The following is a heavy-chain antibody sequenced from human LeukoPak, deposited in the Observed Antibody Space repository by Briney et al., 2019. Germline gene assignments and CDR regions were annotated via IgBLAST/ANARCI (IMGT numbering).Heavy chain of an antibody. Sequence: NPSETLSLTCTVSGGSISSYYWSWIRQPAGKGLEWIGRIYTSGSTNYNPSLKSRVTISVDTSKNQFSLKLGSVTAADTAVYYCARVLRGSGWYAYFDYWGQGTLVTVSS. CDR1: GGSISSYY. J-gene: IGHJ4*02. D-gene: IGHD6-19*01. CDR2: IYTSGST. CDR3: ARVLRGSGWYAYFDY. V-gene: IGHV4-4*07.